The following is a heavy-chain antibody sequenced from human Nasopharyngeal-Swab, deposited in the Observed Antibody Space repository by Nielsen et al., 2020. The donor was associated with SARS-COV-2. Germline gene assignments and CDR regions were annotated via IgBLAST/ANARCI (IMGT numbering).Heavy chain of an antibody. CDR2: ISGSGVST. J-gene: IGHJ3*02. D-gene: IGHD6-19*01. Sequence: WIRQPPGKGLEWVSSISGSGVSTYYVDSVKGRFTVSRDSSKNTLYLQMSSLRAEDTAVYFCAKNTGYSTGWNDAFDIWGQGTMVTVSS. CDR3: AKNTGYSTGWNDAFDI. V-gene: IGHV3-23*01.